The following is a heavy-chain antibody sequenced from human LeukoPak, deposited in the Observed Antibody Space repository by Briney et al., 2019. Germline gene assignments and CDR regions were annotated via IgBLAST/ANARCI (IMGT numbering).Heavy chain of an antibody. CDR3: ARVLGIVGATRFDAFDI. J-gene: IGHJ3*02. CDR2: INPSGGST. Sequence: GASVKVSCKASGYTFTSYYMHWVRQAPGQGLEWMGIINPSGGSTNYAQKFQGRVTITADESTSTAYMELSSLRSEDTAVYYCARVLGIVGATRFDAFDIWGQGTMVTVSS. V-gene: IGHV1-46*01. D-gene: IGHD1-26*01. CDR1: GYTFTSYY.